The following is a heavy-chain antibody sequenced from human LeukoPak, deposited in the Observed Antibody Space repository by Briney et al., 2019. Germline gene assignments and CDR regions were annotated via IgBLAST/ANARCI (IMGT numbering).Heavy chain of an antibody. CDR1: GGSFSGYY. Sequence: SGTLSLTCAVYGGSFSGYYWSWIRQPPGKGLEWIGGINHSGSTNYNPSLKSRVTISVDTSKNQSSLKLSSVTAADTAVYYCARGRYSYGYNWFDPWGQGTLVTVSS. D-gene: IGHD5-18*01. V-gene: IGHV4-34*01. J-gene: IGHJ5*02. CDR2: INHSGST. CDR3: ARGRYSYGYNWFDP.